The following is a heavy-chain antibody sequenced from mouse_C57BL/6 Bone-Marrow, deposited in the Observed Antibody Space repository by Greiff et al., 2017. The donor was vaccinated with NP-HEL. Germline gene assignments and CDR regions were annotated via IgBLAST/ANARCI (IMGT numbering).Heavy chain of an antibody. J-gene: IGHJ2*01. V-gene: IGHV1-26*01. Sequence: EVQLQQSGPELVKPGASVKISCKASGYTFTDYYMNWVKQSHGKSLEWIGDINPNNGGTSYNQKFKGKATLTVDKSSSTAYMELRSLTSEDSAVXYCARNAVYWGQGTTLTVSS. CDR1: GYTFTDYY. CDR2: INPNNGGT. CDR3: ARNAVY.